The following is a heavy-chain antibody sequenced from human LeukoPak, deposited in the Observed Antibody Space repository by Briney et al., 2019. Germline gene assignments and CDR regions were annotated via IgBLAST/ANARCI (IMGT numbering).Heavy chain of an antibody. CDR2: IIPIFGIA. Sequence: GASVKVSCKASGGTFSSYAISWVRQAPGQGLEWMGRIIPIFGIANYAQKFQGRVTITADKSTSTAYMELSSLRSEDTAVYYGARVRIAAAGTLLYGMDVWGQGTTVTVSS. V-gene: IGHV1-69*04. J-gene: IGHJ6*02. CDR3: ARVRIAAAGTLLYGMDV. D-gene: IGHD6-13*01. CDR1: GGTFSSYA.